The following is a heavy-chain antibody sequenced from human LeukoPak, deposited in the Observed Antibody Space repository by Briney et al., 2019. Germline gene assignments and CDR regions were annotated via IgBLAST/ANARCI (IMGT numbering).Heavy chain of an antibody. CDR2: FDPEDGET. CDR3: ARDKELERRTTMVY. CDR1: GYTLTELS. J-gene: IGHJ4*02. Sequence: GASVKVSCKVSGYTLTELSMHWVRQAPGKGLEWMGGFDPEDGETIYAQKFQGRVTMTRDMSTSTVYMELSSLRSEDTAVYYCARDKELERRTTMVYWGQGTLVTVSS. V-gene: IGHV1-24*01. D-gene: IGHD1-1*01.